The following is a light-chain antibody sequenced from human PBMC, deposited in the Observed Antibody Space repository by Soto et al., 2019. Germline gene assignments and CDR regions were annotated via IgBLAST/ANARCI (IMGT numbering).Light chain of an antibody. CDR3: QQSDSTPLT. J-gene: IGKJ4*01. Sequence: DIQMTQSPSSLSASVGDRVTITCRASQSISSYLNRYQQKPGKAPKVLISGASSLQSGVPLRFSGSGSGTAFTLTISSLQSEDFASYYCQQSDSTPLTFGGGTKVEIK. CDR1: QSISSY. CDR2: GAS. V-gene: IGKV1-39*01.